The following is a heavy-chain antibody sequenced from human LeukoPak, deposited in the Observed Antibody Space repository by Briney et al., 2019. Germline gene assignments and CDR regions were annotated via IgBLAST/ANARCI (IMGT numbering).Heavy chain of an antibody. D-gene: IGHD5-18*01. CDR1: GFTFSSYW. Sequence: PGGSLRLSCAASGFTFSSYWMHWVRQAPGKGLVWVSRINSDGSSTSYADSVKGRFTISRDNAKNTLYLQMNSLRAEDTAVYYCARVREGGYSYGYLDYYYYYMDVWGKGTTVTISS. V-gene: IGHV3-74*01. CDR2: INSDGSST. J-gene: IGHJ6*03. CDR3: ARVREGGYSYGYLDYYYYYMDV.